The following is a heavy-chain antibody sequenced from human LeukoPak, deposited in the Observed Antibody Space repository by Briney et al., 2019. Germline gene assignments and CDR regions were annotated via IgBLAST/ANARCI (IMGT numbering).Heavy chain of an antibody. J-gene: IGHJ4*02. CDR2: ISGSGGST. Sequence: GGSLRLSCAASGFTVSSNYMSWVRQAPGKGLEWVSAISGSGGSTYYADSVKGRFTISRDNSKNTLYLQMNSLRAEDTAVYYCAKSKYSGSYSNYWGQGTLVTVSS. V-gene: IGHV3-23*01. D-gene: IGHD1-26*01. CDR1: GFTVSSNY. CDR3: AKSKYSGSYSNY.